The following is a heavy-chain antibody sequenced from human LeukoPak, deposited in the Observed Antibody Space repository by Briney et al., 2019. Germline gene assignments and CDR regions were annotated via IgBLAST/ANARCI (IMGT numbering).Heavy chain of an antibody. CDR2: IYYSGST. CDR1: GGSLSSYY. J-gene: IGHJ3*02. V-gene: IGHV4-59*01. Sequence: SETLSLTCTVSGGSLSSYYWSWIRQPPGKGLEWIGYIYYSGSTNYNPSLKSRVTISVDTSKNQFSLKLSSATAADTSVYYCARDQIGGSSQKGDVAFDIWGQGTMVTVSS. D-gene: IGHD1-26*01. CDR3: ARDQIGGSSQKGDVAFDI.